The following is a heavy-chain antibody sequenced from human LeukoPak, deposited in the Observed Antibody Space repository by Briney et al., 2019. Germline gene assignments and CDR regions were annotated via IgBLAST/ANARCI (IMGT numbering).Heavy chain of an antibody. CDR3: ARGHYDILTGSPPHFDY. D-gene: IGHD3-9*01. V-gene: IGHV4-34*01. Sequence: PSETLSLTCAVYGGSFSGYYWSWVRQPPGKGLEWIGEIYHSGSTNYNPSLKSRVTISVDTSKNQFSLKLSSVTAADTAVYYCARGHYDILTGSPPHFDYWGQGTLVTVSS. CDR2: IYHSGST. CDR1: GGSFSGYY. J-gene: IGHJ4*02.